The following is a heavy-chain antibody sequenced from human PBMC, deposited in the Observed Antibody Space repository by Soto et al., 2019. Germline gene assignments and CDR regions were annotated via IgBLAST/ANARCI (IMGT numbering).Heavy chain of an antibody. CDR2: ISGSGGST. Sequence: PGGSLRLSCAASGFTFSSYAMSWVRQAPGKGLEWVSAISGSGGSTYYADSVKGRFTISRDNSKNTLYLQMNSLRAEDTAVYYCAKDQRPYNWNLRMSWFDPWGQGTLVTVSS. V-gene: IGHV3-23*01. J-gene: IGHJ5*02. CDR3: AKDQRPYNWNLRMSWFDP. CDR1: GFTFSSYA. D-gene: IGHD1-20*01.